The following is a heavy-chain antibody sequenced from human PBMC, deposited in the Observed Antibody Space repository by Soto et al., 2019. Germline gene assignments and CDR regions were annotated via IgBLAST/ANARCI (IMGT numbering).Heavy chain of an antibody. CDR1: GYTFTGYY. V-gene: IGHV1-2*04. Sequence: ASVKVSCKASGYTFTGYYMHWVRQAPGQGLEWMGWINPNSGGTNYAQKFQGWVTMTRDTSISTAYMELSRLRSDDTAVYYCARAPYCSGGSCYSRHPRDNWFDPWGQGTLVTVSS. CDR3: ARAPYCSGGSCYSRHPRDNWFDP. J-gene: IGHJ5*02. D-gene: IGHD2-15*01. CDR2: INPNSGGT.